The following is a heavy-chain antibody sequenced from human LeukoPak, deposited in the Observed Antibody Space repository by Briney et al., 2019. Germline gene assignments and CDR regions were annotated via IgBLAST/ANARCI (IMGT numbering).Heavy chain of an antibody. D-gene: IGHD4-17*01. CDR1: GYTFTNFG. J-gene: IGHJ4*02. V-gene: IGHV1-18*01. CDR2: ISPYNGNT. Sequence: GASAKVSCKASGYTFTNFGISWVRQAPGQGLEWMGWISPYNGNTNYAQKVQGRVTMTTDTSTSTVYMELRSLRSDDTAVYYCARLGGWAYRDYLQEAFDYWGQGTLVTVSS. CDR3: ARLGGWAYRDYLQEAFDY.